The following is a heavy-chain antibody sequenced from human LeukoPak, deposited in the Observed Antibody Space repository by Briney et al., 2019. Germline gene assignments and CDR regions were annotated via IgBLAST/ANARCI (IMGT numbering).Heavy chain of an antibody. J-gene: IGHJ4*02. CDR3: ARDGSYGSGSPDN. Sequence: GGSLRLSCAASGFTFDDYAMHWVRQAPGKGLEWVSGISWNSGSIGYADSVKGRFTISRDSAKNSVYLQMNSLRVEDTGVYYCARDGSYGSGSPDNWGQGTLVTVSS. CDR2: ISWNSGSI. CDR1: GFTFDDYA. V-gene: IGHV3-9*01. D-gene: IGHD3-10*01.